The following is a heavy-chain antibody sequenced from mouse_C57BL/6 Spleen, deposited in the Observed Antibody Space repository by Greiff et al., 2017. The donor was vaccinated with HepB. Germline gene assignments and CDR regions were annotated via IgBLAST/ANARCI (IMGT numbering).Heavy chain of an antibody. D-gene: IGHD2-2*01. CDR1: GFTFSDYG. Sequence: EVKVVESGGGLVKPGGSLKLSCAASGFTFSDYGLHWVRQAPEKGLEWVAYISSGSSTIYYADTVKGRFTISRDNAKNTLFLQMTSLRSEDTAMYYCARGGLRRFDYWGQGTTLTVSS. CDR3: ARGGLRRFDY. V-gene: IGHV5-17*01. CDR2: ISSGSSTI. J-gene: IGHJ2*01.